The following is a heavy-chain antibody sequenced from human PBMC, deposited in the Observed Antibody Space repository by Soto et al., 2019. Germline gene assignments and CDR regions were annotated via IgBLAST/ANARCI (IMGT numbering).Heavy chain of an antibody. CDR2: IIPIFGTA. CDR3: AIPYYDFWSGFPNSTYGMDV. CDR1: GGTFSSYA. D-gene: IGHD3-3*01. V-gene: IGHV1-69*13. J-gene: IGHJ6*02. Sequence: SVKVSCKASGGTFSSYAISWVRQAPGQGLEWMGGIIPIFGTANYAQKFQGRVTITADESTSTAYMELSSLRSEDTAVYYCAIPYYDFWSGFPNSTYGMDVWGQGTTVTVSS.